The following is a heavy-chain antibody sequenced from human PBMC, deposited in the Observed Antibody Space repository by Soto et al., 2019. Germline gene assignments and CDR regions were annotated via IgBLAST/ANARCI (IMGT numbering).Heavy chain of an antibody. Sequence: GGSLRLSCAASGFTFSSYGMHWVRQAPGKGLEWVAVISYDGSNKYYADSVKGRFTISRDNSKNTLYLQMNSLRAEDTAVYYCAKEMYYYDSSARSVAFDIWGQGTMVTVSS. CDR3: AKEMYYYDSSARSVAFDI. CDR1: GFTFSSYG. D-gene: IGHD3-22*01. CDR2: ISYDGSNK. V-gene: IGHV3-30*18. J-gene: IGHJ3*02.